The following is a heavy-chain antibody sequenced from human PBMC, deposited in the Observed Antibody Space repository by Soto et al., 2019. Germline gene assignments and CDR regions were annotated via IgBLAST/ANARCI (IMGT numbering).Heavy chain of an antibody. D-gene: IGHD3-22*01. CDR3: VRGRGDSFDRTGYYFDY. V-gene: IGHV4-4*07. CDR2: IYGTDNT. CDR1: GGSIISYY. Sequence: PSETLSLTCTVSGGSIISYYWSWIRQPAGRGLEWIGRIYGTDNTNYNPSLKSRVTMSVDPSKNQLSLILTSVTAADTAVYHCVRGRGDSFDRTGYYFDYWGQGALVTVSS. J-gene: IGHJ4*02.